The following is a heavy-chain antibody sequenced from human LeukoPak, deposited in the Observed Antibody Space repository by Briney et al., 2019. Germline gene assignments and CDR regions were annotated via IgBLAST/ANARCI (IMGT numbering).Heavy chain of an antibody. D-gene: IGHD2-15*01. J-gene: IGHJ4*02. V-gene: IGHV3-33*06. CDR3: AKGLHVVVVAAIGN. CDR1: GFTFSSFG. Sequence: GRSLTLSCAASGFTFSSFGMHWVRQAPGKGLEWVAVIWYDASNKYYADSVKGRFTISRDNSKNTLYLQMNSLRAEDTAVYYCAKGLHVVVVAAIGNWGQGTLVTVSS. CDR2: IWYDASNK.